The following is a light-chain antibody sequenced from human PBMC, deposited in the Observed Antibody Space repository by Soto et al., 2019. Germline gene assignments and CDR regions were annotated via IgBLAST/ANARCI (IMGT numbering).Light chain of an antibody. CDR2: DVT. CDR3: CSYRSDIPRFYV. Sequence: QSALAQPASVSGSPGKSITISCTGTHNDVGHENFVSWYQQHPDKVPKLIIYDVTRRASGVSSRFSASKSGNTAYLAISGLQAYDEAEYYCCSYRSDIPRFYVVGTGTKVTVL. J-gene: IGLJ1*01. CDR1: HNDVGHENF. V-gene: IGLV2-14*03.